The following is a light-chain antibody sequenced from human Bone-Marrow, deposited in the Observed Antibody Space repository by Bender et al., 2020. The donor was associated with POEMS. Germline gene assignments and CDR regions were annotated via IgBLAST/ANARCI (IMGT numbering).Light chain of an antibody. CDR1: SSDVGNYNF. V-gene: IGLV2-11*01. J-gene: IGLJ3*02. CDR3: CSYSGSYTWV. CDR2: DVT. Sequence: QSALTQPASVSGSPGQSITISCTGTSSDVGNYNFVSWYQQHPGKAPKLIIYDVTQRPSGVPDRFSASKSGNTASLTISGLQVEDETDYYCCSYSGSYTWVFGGGTKVTVL.